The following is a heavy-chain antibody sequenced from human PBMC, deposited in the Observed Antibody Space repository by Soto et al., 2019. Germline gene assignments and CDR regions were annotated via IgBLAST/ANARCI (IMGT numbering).Heavy chain of an antibody. CDR2: ISGSGGST. V-gene: IGHV3-23*01. J-gene: IGHJ4*02. Sequence: GGSLRLSCAASGFTFSSYAMSWVRQAPGKGLKWVSAISGSGGSTYYADFVKGRFTISRDNSKNTLYLQMNSLRAEDTAVYYCAKDLETNHDYGDFDPFDYWGQGTLVTVSS. D-gene: IGHD4-17*01. CDR1: GFTFSSYA. CDR3: AKDLETNHDYGDFDPFDY.